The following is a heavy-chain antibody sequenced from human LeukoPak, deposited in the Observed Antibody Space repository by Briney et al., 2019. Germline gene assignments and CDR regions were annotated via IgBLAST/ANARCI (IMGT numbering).Heavy chain of an antibody. Sequence: SETLSLTCAVYGGSFSGYYWSWIRQPPGKGLEWIGEINHSGSTNYNPSLKSRVTISVDTSKNQFSLKLSSVTAADTAVYYCARSTIFGVVTDAFDIWGQGTMVTVSS. CDR3: ARSTIFGVVTDAFDI. V-gene: IGHV4-34*01. CDR1: GGSFSGYY. D-gene: IGHD3-3*01. J-gene: IGHJ3*02. CDR2: INHSGST.